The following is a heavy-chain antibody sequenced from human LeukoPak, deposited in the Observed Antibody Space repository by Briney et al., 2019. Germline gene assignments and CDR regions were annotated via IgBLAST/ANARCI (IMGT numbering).Heavy chain of an antibody. D-gene: IGHD3-22*01. J-gene: IGHJ5*02. CDR2: MYYSGST. CDR1: GGSMSSGDYY. V-gene: IGHV4-30-4*01. Sequence: SQTLSLTCTVSGGSMSSGDYYWSWIRQPPGKGLEWIAYMYYSGSTYYNPSLKSRVTMSADTSKNQLSLKLSSVTAADTAVYYCARPYYYDSRIDPWGQGILVTVSS. CDR3: ARPYYYDSRIDP.